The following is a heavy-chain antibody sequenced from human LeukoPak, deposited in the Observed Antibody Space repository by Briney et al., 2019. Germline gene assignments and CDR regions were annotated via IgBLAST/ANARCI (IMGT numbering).Heavy chain of an antibody. CDR1: GGSFSGYY. CDR2: INHSGST. J-gene: IGHJ4*02. V-gene: IGHV4-34*01. D-gene: IGHD3-22*01. CDR3: ARGGNYYDSSGYEA. Sequence: SETLSLTCAVYGGSFSGYYWSWIRQPPGKGLELIGEINHSGSTNYNPSLKSRVTISVDTSKNQFSLKLSSVTAADTAVYYCARGGNYYDSSGYEAWGQGTLVTVSS.